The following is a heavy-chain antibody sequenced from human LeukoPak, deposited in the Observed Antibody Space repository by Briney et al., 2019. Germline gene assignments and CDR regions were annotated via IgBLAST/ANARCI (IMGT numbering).Heavy chain of an antibody. V-gene: IGHV4-4*07. CDR3: ARGRDGSGYYPQFDY. CDR1: GGSISSYY. CDR2: IYTSGST. Sequence: PSETLSLTCTVSGGSISSYYWSWIRQPAGKGLEWIGRIYTSGSTNYNPSLKSRVTMSVDTSKNQFSLKLSSVTAADTAVYYCARGRDGSGYYPQFDYWGQGTLVTVSS. D-gene: IGHD3-22*01. J-gene: IGHJ4*02.